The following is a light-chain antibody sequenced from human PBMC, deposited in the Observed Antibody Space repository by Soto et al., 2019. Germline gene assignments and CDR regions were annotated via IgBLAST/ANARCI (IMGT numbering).Light chain of an antibody. CDR2: RAS. CDR1: QSISDW. Sequence: DIQMTQSPSTLSTSVGDRVTITCRASQSISDWLAWYQQKAGKAPKLVIYRASSLPSGVPSRFSGSGSGTEFTLTISSLQPDDFATYYCQQYSIYPVTFCGGTKVEIK. V-gene: IGKV1-5*03. CDR3: QQYSIYPVT. J-gene: IGKJ4*01.